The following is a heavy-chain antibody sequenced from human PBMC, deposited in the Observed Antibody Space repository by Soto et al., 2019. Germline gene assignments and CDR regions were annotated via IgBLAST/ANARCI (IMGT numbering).Heavy chain of an antibody. V-gene: IGHV4-4*02. Sequence: QVQLQESGPGLVQPSGTLSLTCAVSGDSITGDNWWSWVRQPPGKGLEWIGEIHHSGATNYNPSLKSRVTILVDASKNQFPLKLNSVTAADAAMFYCATQGFYRMGVWGRGTTVTVSS. CDR3: ATQGFYRMGV. CDR1: GDSITGDNW. CDR2: IHHSGAT. J-gene: IGHJ6*02.